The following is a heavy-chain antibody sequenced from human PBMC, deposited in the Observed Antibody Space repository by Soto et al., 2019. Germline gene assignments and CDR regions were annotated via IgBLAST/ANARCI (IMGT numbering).Heavy chain of an antibody. CDR2: MHHSGRT. V-gene: IGHV4-31*11. J-gene: IGHJ4*02. D-gene: IGHD2-15*01. Sequence: QVQLQESGPGLVKPSQTLSLTCAVSGAYMRNDYYYWSWVRQKPGKDLEWIGHMHHSGRTHYNPSLKSRVAISVYTSKNQFSLYLNSVTAADTAVYYCARWVEVSLDYFDSWGQGTPVTVSS. CDR3: ARWVEVSLDYFDS. CDR1: GAYMRNDYYY.